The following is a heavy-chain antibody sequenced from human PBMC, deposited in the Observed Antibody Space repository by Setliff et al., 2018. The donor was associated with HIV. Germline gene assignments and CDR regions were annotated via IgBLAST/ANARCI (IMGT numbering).Heavy chain of an antibody. CDR1: DDPINSFY. D-gene: IGHD1-26*01. V-gene: IGHV4-4*09. Sequence: SETLSLTCTVSDDPINSFYWSWIRQPPGKGLEWIGYTYTSGSTNYNPSLEGRVTISEDTSKNQFSLKLSSVTAADTAVYYCARDSELGLNYHYGMDIWGQGTTVTVSS. J-gene: IGHJ6*02. CDR3: ARDSELGLNYHYGMDI. CDR2: TYTSGST.